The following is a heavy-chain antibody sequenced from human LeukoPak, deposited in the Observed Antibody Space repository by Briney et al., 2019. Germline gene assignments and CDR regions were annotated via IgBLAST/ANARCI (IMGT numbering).Heavy chain of an antibody. Sequence: PGGSLRLSCAASGFTFSNAWMSWVRQAPGKGLEWVGRIKSKTDGGTTDYAAPVKGRFTISRDDSKNTLYLQMNSLKTEDTAVYYCTTSLYGDYAFDYWGQGTLVTVSS. V-gene: IGHV3-15*01. D-gene: IGHD4-17*01. CDR2: IKSKTDGGTT. CDR3: TTSLYGDYAFDY. CDR1: GFTFSNAW. J-gene: IGHJ4*02.